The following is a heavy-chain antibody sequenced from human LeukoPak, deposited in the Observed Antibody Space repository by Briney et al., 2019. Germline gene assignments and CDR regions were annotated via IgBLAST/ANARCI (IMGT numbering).Heavy chain of an antibody. CDR1: GYTFTSYY. CDR2: INPSGGST. J-gene: IGHJ4*02. V-gene: IGHV1-46*01. Sequence: GASVKVSCKASGYTFTSYYMHWVRQAPGQGLEWMGIINPSGGSTSYAQKFQGRVTITADKSTSTAYMELSSLRSEDTAVYYCARDLRLDFDYWGQGTLVTVSS. D-gene: IGHD3-16*01. CDR3: ARDLRLDFDY.